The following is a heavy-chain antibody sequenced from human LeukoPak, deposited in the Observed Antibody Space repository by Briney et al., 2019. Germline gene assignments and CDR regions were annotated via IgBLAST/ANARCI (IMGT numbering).Heavy chain of an antibody. V-gene: IGHV1-18*01. D-gene: IGHD3-10*01. CDR2: ISAYNGNT. CDR1: GYTFTSYG. J-gene: IGHJ1*01. CDR3: ARDYYGSGRPSYFQH. Sequence: ASVTVSCKASGYTFTSYGISWVRQAPGQGLEWMGWISAYNGNTNYAQKLQGRVTMTTDTSTSTAYMELRSLRSDDTAVYYCARDYYGSGRPSYFQHWGQGTLVTVSS.